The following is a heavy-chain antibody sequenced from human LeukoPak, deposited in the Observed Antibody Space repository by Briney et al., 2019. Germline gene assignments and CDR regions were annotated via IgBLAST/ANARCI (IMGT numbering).Heavy chain of an antibody. D-gene: IGHD2-21*02. J-gene: IGHJ4*02. Sequence: ASVKVSCKVSGYTLTELSMHWVRQAPGKGLEWMGGFDPEDGETIYAQKFQGRVTMTEDTSTDTAYMELSSLRSEDTAVYYCARAYCGGDCYSRLDYWGQGTLVTVSS. CDR1: GYTLTELS. CDR2: FDPEDGET. CDR3: ARAYCGGDCYSRLDY. V-gene: IGHV1-24*01.